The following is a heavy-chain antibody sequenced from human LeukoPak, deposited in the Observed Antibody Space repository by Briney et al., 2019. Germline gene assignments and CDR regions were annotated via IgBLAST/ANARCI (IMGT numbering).Heavy chain of an antibody. D-gene: IGHD6-13*01. J-gene: IGHJ2*01. Sequence: PETLSLTCSVSGDSISYFYWSWIRQAAGKGLEWIGRMSSSGNNDYNASLKSRVTMSVDTSKNQLSLKVISVTAADTAVYYCARVYYSNSYDYWYFDLWGRGTLVTVSS. V-gene: IGHV4-4*07. CDR1: GDSISYFY. CDR3: ARVYYSNSYDYWYFDL. CDR2: MSSSGNN.